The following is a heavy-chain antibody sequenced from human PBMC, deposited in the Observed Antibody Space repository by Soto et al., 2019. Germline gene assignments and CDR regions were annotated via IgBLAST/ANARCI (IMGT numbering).Heavy chain of an antibody. Sequence: SETLSLTCAVYGGSFSGYYWSWIRQPPGKGLEWIGEINHGGSTNYNPSLKSRVTISVDTSKNQFFLKLNSVTAADTAVYYCGRQENSGRHQSFDYWGQG. CDR1: GGSFSGYY. J-gene: IGHJ4*02. CDR2: INHGGST. D-gene: IGHD1-26*01. V-gene: IGHV4-34*01. CDR3: GRQENSGRHQSFDY.